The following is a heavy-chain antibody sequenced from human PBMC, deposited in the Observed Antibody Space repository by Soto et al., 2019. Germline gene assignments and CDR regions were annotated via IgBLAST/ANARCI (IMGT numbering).Heavy chain of an antibody. CDR3: ARGIVRGGFDI. Sequence: QVQLQEVGPGLVRPSQTLSLTCTVAGGSMSENDYYWSWLRQSPGQGLQWIGYIYDTWTTSYSPSLKRRVTMSADTSRNQFSLKLTSVTAADTALYFCARGIVRGGFDIWGQGTLVTVSS. D-gene: IGHD3-10*02. J-gene: IGHJ3*02. V-gene: IGHV4-30-4*01. CDR2: IYDTWTT. CDR1: GGSMSENDYY.